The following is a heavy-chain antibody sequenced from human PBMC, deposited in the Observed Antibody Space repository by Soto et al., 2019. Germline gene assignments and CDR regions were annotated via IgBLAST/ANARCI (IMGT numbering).Heavy chain of an antibody. D-gene: IGHD6-13*01. J-gene: IGHJ6*02. CDR1: GFTFDDYA. V-gene: IGHV3-9*01. Sequence: SLRLSCAASGFTFDDYAMHWVRQAPGKGLEWVSGISWNSGSINYADSVKGRFTISRDNDKNSLYLQMNSLRGEDTALYYCAKDMYSSHHYGMDVWSQGTTVTVSS. CDR2: ISWNSGSI. CDR3: AKDMYSSHHYGMDV.